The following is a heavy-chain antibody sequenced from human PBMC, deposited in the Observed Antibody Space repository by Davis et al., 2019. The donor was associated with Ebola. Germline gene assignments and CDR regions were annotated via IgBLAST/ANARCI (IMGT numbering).Heavy chain of an antibody. J-gene: IGHJ6*04. CDR1: GYTFTSYG. CDR3: ARAVGCSSTSCLYYYYGMDV. D-gene: IGHD2-2*01. V-gene: IGHV1-18*04. Sequence: AASVKVSCKASGYTFTSYGITWVRQAPGQGLEWMGWINPHNGNTNYAQNVQGRVIMTSDTATTTAYMEVGSLRSDDTAVYYCARAVGCSSTSCLYYYYGMDVWGKGTTVTVSS. CDR2: INPHNGNT.